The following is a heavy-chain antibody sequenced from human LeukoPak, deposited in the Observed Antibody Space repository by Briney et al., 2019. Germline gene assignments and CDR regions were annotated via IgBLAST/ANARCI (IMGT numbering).Heavy chain of an antibody. CDR3: ARVDPFIVLPQH. J-gene: IGHJ1*01. CDR1: GGSFSGYY. Sequence: SETLSLTCAVYGGSFSGYYWGWIRQPPGKGLEWIGSIYHSGSTYYNPSLKSRVTISVDTSKNQFSLKLSSVTAADTAVYYCARVDPFIVLPQHWGQGTLVTVSS. CDR2: IYHSGST. D-gene: IGHD2-2*01. V-gene: IGHV4-38-2*01.